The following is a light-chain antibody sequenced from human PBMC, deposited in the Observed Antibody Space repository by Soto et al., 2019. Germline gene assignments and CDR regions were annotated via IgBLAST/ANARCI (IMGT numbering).Light chain of an antibody. J-gene: IGLJ1*01. CDR2: EVS. CDR3: CSYAGSHTWV. V-gene: IGLV2-18*02. CDR1: SSDVDSYNR. Sequence: QSVLTQPRSVSGSPGQSVTISCTGISSDVDSYNRVSWYQQPPGTAPKLMIYEVSNRPSGVPDRFSGSKSGNTASLTISGLQAEDVADYYCCSYAGSHTWVFGTGTK.